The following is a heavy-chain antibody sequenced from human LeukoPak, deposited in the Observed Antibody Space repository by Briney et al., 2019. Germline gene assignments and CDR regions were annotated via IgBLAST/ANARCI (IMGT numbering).Heavy chain of an antibody. CDR1: GGSISSYY. CDR3: AREIAAAGTFYYYYMDV. CDR2: IYYSGST. V-gene: IGHV4-59*01. Sequence: SETLSLTCTVSGGSISSYYWSWIRQPPGKGLEWIGYIYYSGSTNYNPSLKSRVAISVDTSKNQFSLKLSSVTAADTAVYYCAREIAAAGTFYYYYMDVWGKGTTVTVSS. D-gene: IGHD6-13*01. J-gene: IGHJ6*03.